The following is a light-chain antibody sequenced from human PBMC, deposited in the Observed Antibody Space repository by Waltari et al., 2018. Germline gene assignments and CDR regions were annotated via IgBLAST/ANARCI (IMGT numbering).Light chain of an antibody. CDR3: QLWDTSNDRVV. Sequence: SIMLSQPPSMSVAPGQTAIIPCGGNNIESDDVPWYQQKPGQAPLVVLYDDSARPSGIPRRFSGSNSGNKATLTISRVEAGDEADYYCQLWDTSNDRVVFGGGT. J-gene: IGLJ3*02. CDR2: DDS. CDR1: NIESDD. V-gene: IGLV3-21*02.